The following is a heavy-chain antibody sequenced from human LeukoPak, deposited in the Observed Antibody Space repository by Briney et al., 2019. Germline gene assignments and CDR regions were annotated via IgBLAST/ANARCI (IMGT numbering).Heavy chain of an antibody. D-gene: IGHD3-10*01. CDR3: AKDFVRSVHMVRGVVSPFDY. J-gene: IGHJ4*02. CDR2: IRYDGSNK. V-gene: IGHV3-30*02. CDR1: GFTFSSYG. Sequence: GGSLRLSCAASGFTFSSYGMHWVRQAPGKGLEWVAFIRYDGSNKYYADSVKGRFTISRDNSKNTLYLQMNSLRAEDTAVYYCAKDFVRSVHMVRGVVSPFDYWGQETLVTVSS.